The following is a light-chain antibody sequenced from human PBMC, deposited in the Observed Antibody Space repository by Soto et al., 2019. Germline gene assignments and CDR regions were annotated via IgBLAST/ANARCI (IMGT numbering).Light chain of an antibody. CDR2: AAS. Sequence: DIQMTQSPSSLSASVGDRVTITFRASQSITTHLNWYQKKPGKAPKLLIYAASSLQSGVPSRFSGSGSGTDFTLTVSSLQPDDFATYYCQQYNSFPSTFGQGTRLEI. V-gene: IGKV1-39*01. CDR1: QSITTH. CDR3: QQYNSFPST. J-gene: IGKJ5*01.